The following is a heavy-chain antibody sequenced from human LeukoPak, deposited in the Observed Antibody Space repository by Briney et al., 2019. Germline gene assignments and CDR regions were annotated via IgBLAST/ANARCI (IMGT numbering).Heavy chain of an antibody. CDR2: MNPNSGNT. V-gene: IGHV1-8*02. CDR3: ASSDRDDAFDI. Sequence: ASVKVSCKASGYTFTSYDINWVRQATGQGLEWMGWMNPNSGNTGYAQKSQGRVTMTRNTSISTAYMELSSLRSEDTAVYYCASSDRDDAFDIWGQGTMVTVSS. J-gene: IGHJ3*02. D-gene: IGHD3-22*01. CDR1: GYTFTSYD.